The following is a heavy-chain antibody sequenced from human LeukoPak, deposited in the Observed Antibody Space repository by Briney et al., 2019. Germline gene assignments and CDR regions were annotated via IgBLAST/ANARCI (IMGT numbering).Heavy chain of an antibody. Sequence: SETLSLTCPVSGGSISSSSYYWGWIRQPPGKGLEWFGSIYYSGSTYYNPSLKSRVTISVDTSKNQFSLKLSSVTAADTAVYYCARVATIDWYFDLWGRGPLVTVSS. CDR1: GGSISSSSYY. CDR2: IYYSGST. D-gene: IGHD5-24*01. CDR3: ARVATIDWYFDL. J-gene: IGHJ2*01. V-gene: IGHV4-39*07.